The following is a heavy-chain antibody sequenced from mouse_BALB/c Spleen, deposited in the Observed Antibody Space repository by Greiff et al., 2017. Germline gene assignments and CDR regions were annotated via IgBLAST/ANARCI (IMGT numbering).Heavy chain of an antibody. J-gene: IGHJ4*01. CDR1: GFTFSSYA. V-gene: IGHV5-9-4*01. CDR3: ARDRKPDAMDY. Sequence: EVKLVESGGGLVKPGGSLKLSCAASGFTFSSYAMSWVRQSPEKRLEWVAEISSGGSYTYYPDTVTGRFTISRDNAKNTLYLEMSSLRSEDTAMYYCARDRKPDAMDYWGQGTSVTVSA. CDR2: ISSGGSYT.